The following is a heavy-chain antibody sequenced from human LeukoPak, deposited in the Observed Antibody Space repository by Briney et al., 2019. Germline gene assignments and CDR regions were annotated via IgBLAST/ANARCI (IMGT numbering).Heavy chain of an antibody. CDR1: GGSISSGDYY. J-gene: IGHJ4*02. D-gene: IGHD5-18*01. CDR3: ARGRSGYSYLDY. V-gene: IGHV4-30-4*01. CDR2: IYYSGST. Sequence: SQTLSLTCTVSGGSISSGDYYCSWIRQPPGKGLEWVGYIYYSGSTYYNPSLKSRVTISVDTSQNQFSLKLDSVTAAGTAVYYGARGRSGYSYLDYWGQGTLVTVSS.